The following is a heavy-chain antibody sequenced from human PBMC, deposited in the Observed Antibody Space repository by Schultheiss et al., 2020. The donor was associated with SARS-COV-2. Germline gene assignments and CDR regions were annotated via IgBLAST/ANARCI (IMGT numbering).Heavy chain of an antibody. CDR3: ARGYSSSWGLYGMDV. Sequence: GGSLRLSCAASGFTFSSYSMNWVRQAPGKGLEWVAVISYDGSNKYYADSVKGRFTISRDNSKNTLYLQMNSLRAEDTAVYYCARGYSSSWGLYGMDVWGQGTTVTVSS. D-gene: IGHD6-13*01. CDR1: GFTFSSYS. CDR2: ISYDGSNK. V-gene: IGHV3-30*05. J-gene: IGHJ6*02.